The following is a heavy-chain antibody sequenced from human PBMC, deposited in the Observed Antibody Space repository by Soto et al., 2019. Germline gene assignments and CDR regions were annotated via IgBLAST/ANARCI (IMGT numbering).Heavy chain of an antibody. CDR1: GGSISSSSYY. D-gene: IGHD2-15*01. V-gene: IGHV4-39*01. J-gene: IGHJ6*03. CDR3: ARIEDELGYCSGGSCRWGYYYYYMDV. Sequence: SETLSLTCTVSGGSISSSSYYWGWIRQPPGKGLEWIGSIYYSGSTYYNPSLKSRVTISVDTSKNQFSLKLSSVTAADTAVYYCARIEDELGYCSGGSCRWGYYYYYMDVWGKGTTVTVSS. CDR2: IYYSGST.